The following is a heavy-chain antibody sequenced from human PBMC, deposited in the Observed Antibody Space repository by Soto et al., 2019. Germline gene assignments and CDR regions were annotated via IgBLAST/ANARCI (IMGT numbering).Heavy chain of an antibody. CDR3: AILHWGTVTAFDY. CDR2: IGISSIHI. V-gene: IGHV3-21*01. D-gene: IGHD2-21*02. Sequence: EVQLVESGGGLVKPGGSLRLSCAASGFTFSTYNMYWVRQAPGKGLEWVSSIGISSIHIYYADSVKGRFTISRDNPKNSLYLQMNSLRADDTAVYYCAILHWGTVTAFDYWGQGTPVTVSS. CDR1: GFTFSTYN. J-gene: IGHJ4*02.